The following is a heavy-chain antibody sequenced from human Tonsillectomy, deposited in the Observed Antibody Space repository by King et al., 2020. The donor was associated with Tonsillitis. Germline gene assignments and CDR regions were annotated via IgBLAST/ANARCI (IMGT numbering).Heavy chain of an antibody. CDR1: GGSISNGDYS. D-gene: IGHD3-10*01. CDR2: VYYIGTT. Sequence: LQLQESGPRLVKPSETLSLTCSVSGGSISNGDYSWGWIRQPPGKGLEWVGNVYYIGTTHYSPSLKSRAAISIDTSEDRFSLKLTYVTAADTAIYYCARHVRNLCWPRFADRWGQGILVTVSS. CDR3: ARHVRNLCWPRFADR. V-gene: IGHV4-39*07. J-gene: IGHJ5*02.